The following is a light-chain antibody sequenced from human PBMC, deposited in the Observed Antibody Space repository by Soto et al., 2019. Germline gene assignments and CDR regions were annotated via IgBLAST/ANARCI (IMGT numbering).Light chain of an antibody. CDR3: QSYDSSLSVLV. Sequence: QSVLTQPPSVSGAPGQRVTISCTGSSSNIGAGYDVHWCQQLPGTAPKLLIYGNSNRPSGVPDRFSGSKSGTSASLAITGLQAEDEADYYCQSYDSSLSVLVFGGGTQLTVL. J-gene: IGLJ7*01. V-gene: IGLV1-40*01. CDR2: GNS. CDR1: SSNIGAGYD.